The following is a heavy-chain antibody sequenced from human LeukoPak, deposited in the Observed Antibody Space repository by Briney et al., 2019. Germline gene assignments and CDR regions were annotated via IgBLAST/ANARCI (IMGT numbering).Heavy chain of an antibody. V-gene: IGHV4-39*01. CDR1: GGSISSSSYY. J-gene: IGHJ4*02. Sequence: SETLSLTCTVSGGSISSSSYYWGWIRQPPGKGLEWIGSIYYSGSTYYNPSLKSRVTIPVDTSKNQFSLKLSSVTAADTAVYYCARACTNGVCYIDYWGQGTLVTVSS. D-gene: IGHD2-8*01. CDR3: ARACTNGVCYIDY. CDR2: IYYSGST.